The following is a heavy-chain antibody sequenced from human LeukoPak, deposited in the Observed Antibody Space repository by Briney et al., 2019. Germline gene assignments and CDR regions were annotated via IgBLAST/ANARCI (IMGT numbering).Heavy chain of an antibody. J-gene: IGHJ6*02. Sequence: GGSLRLSCAAAGFTVSSNYMSWVRQAPGKGLEWVGNIQQDGSGKEYVDAVKGRFTISRENAKNSLYLQMDSLRAEDTAVYYCARCSGYGMDVWGQGTTVTVSS. D-gene: IGHD3-10*02. CDR1: GFTVSSNY. CDR3: ARCSGYGMDV. V-gene: IGHV3-7*01. CDR2: IQQDGSGK.